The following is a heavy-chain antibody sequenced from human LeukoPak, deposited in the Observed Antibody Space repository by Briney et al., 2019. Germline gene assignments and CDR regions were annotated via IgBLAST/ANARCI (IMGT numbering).Heavy chain of an antibody. CDR1: GYTFTSYG. Sequence: ASVKVSCKASGYTFTSYGISWVRQAPGQGLEWMGWISAYNGNTNYAQKLQGRVTMTTDTSTSTAYMELRSLRSDDTAVYYCARVVYWKDIVVVPAAIPPTLYSWWYFDLWGRGTLVTVSS. V-gene: IGHV1-18*01. D-gene: IGHD2-2*01. J-gene: IGHJ2*01. CDR2: ISAYNGNT. CDR3: ARVVYWKDIVVVPAAIPPTLYSWWYFDL.